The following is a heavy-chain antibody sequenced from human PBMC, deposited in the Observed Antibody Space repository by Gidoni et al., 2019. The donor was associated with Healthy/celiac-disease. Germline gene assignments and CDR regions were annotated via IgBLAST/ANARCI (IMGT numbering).Heavy chain of an antibody. D-gene: IGHD1-26*01. CDR2: IYYSGST. Sequence: QVQLQESGPGLVKPSETLSLTCTVSGGSISSYYWSWIRQPPGKGLEWIGYIYYSGSTNYNPSLKSRVTISVDTSKNQFSLKLSSVTAADTAVYYCARDTVGAADAFDIWGQGTMVTVSS. J-gene: IGHJ3*02. V-gene: IGHV4-59*01. CDR1: GGSISSYY. CDR3: ARDTVGAADAFDI.